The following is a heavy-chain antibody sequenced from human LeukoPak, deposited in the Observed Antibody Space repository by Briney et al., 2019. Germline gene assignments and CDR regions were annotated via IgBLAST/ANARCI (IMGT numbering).Heavy chain of an antibody. CDR2: IYSAGTT. V-gene: IGHV3-53*01. CDR1: GFTVSSSY. D-gene: IGHD3/OR15-3a*01. Sequence: GGSLRLSCAASGFTVSSSYMSWVRQAPGKGLEWVSVIYSAGTTYYADSVKGRFTVSRDNLKNTLYLQMNSLRAEDTAVYYCARENDFSGRAFGIWGQGTMVSVSS. CDR3: ARENDFSGRAFGI. J-gene: IGHJ3*02.